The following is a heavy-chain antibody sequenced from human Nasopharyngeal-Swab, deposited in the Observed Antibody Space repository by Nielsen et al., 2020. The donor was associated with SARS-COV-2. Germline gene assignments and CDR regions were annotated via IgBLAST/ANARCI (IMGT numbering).Heavy chain of an antibody. V-gene: IGHV3-21*01. CDR1: GFTLSSYS. D-gene: IGHD3-10*01. J-gene: IGHJ4*02. CDR2: ISSSGSHK. Sequence: GGSLRLSCAASGFTLSSYSMNWVRQAPGKGLEWVSFISSSGSHKYYADSMKGRFTISRDNAKSSLYLQLSSLRAEDTAVYYCARVEEYYYGAGSLSDNWGQGTLVTVSS. CDR3: ARVEEYYYGAGSLSDN.